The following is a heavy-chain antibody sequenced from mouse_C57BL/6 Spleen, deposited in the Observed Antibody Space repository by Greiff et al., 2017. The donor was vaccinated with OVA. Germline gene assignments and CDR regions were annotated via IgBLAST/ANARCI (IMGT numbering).Heavy chain of an antibody. V-gene: IGHV10-3*01. CDR2: IRSKSSNYAT. J-gene: IGHJ1*03. CDR3: VSGYCDV. Sequence: EVMLVESGGGLVQPKGSLKLSCAASGFTFNTYAMHWVRQAPGKGLEWVARIRSKSSNYATYYAAPVKDRSTISSAASQSMLYLQMNDQKTEDTAMYYCVSGYCDVWGTGTTVTVSS. CDR1: GFTFNTYA.